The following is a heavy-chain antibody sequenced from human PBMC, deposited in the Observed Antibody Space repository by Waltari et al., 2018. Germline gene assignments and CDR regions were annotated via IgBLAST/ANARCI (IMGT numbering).Heavy chain of an antibody. D-gene: IGHD5-12*01. CDR2: VSYSGTT. J-gene: IGHJ3*01. Sequence: QLQLQESGPRLVRPSETLSLICRVSGVSITSNIHYWAGIRQSPGQGLEWIGTVSYSGTTYISPSLKSRVSVSRDTSKNQVSLILGSVTAADMAVYYCATYIGASVGTAAFDVWGQGTMVTVSS. V-gene: IGHV4-39*01. CDR3: ATYIGASVGTAAFDV. CDR1: GVSITSNIHY.